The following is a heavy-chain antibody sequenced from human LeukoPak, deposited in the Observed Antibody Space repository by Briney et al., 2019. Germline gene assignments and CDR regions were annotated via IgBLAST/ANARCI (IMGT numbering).Heavy chain of an antibody. Sequence: ASETLSLTCAVYGGSFSGYYWSWIRQPPGKGLEWIGEINHSGSTNYNPSLKSRVTISVDTSKNQFSLKLSSVTAADTAVYYCARVSQSYYDFWSGSPSYDAFDIWGQGTMVTVSS. CDR2: INHSGST. CDR1: GGSFSGYY. V-gene: IGHV4-34*01. J-gene: IGHJ3*02. D-gene: IGHD3-3*01. CDR3: ARVSQSYYDFWSGSPSYDAFDI.